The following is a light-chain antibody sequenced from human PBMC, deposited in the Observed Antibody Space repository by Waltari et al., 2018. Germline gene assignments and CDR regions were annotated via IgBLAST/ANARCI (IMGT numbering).Light chain of an antibody. CDR3: HQYDNIPWT. Sequence: DIQMTQSPSSLSASVGGRVTITCQASQDISNYLNWYQQKPGKAPKLLIYDASNVETGVPARFSGSGSGTNFTFSISSLQPEDIATYSCHQYDNIPWTFGQGTKLEIK. CDR2: DAS. J-gene: IGKJ2*01. CDR1: QDISNY. V-gene: IGKV1-33*01.